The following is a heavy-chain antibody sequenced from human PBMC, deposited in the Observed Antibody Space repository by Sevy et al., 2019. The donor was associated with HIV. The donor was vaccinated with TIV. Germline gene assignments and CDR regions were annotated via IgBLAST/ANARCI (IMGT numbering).Heavy chain of an antibody. V-gene: IGHV3-33*01. Sequence: GGSLRLSCAASEFTFTTYAKHWVRQAPGKGLEWVAVIWYDGSHKYYADSMKGRFTISRDTSKNTVYLQMNSLRAEDTAVYYCARDLGSAARTLRYWGQGTLVTVSS. CDR1: EFTFTTYA. CDR2: IWYDGSHK. CDR3: ARDLGSAARTLRY. J-gene: IGHJ4*02. D-gene: IGHD2-2*01.